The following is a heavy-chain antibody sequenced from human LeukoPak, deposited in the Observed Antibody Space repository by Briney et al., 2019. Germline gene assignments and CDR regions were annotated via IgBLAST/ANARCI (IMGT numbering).Heavy chain of an antibody. CDR1: GGSFSGYY. CDR2: VYHSGIT. Sequence: KTSETLSLTCAVYGGSFSGYYWSWIRQPPGKELEWIGSVYHSGITYYNPSLKSRVTISVDTSKNQFSLKLTSVTAADTGVFYCGRHAPSVGSGWFSPIDSWGQGILVTVSS. D-gene: IGHD6-19*01. J-gene: IGHJ4*02. CDR3: GRHAPSVGSGWFSPIDS. V-gene: IGHV4-34*01.